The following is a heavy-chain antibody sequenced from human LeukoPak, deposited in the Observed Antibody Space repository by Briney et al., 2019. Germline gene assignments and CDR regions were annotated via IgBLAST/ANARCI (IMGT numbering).Heavy chain of an antibody. CDR2: IKQDGSEK. J-gene: IGHJ4*02. CDR1: GFTFSSYG. D-gene: IGHD4-17*01. V-gene: IGHV3-7*01. Sequence: GGSLRLSCAASGFTFSSYGMHWVRQAPGKGLEWVANIKQDGSEKYYVDSVKGRFTISRDNAKNSLYLQMNSLRAEDTAVYYCARDVLDYGDYVFHYWGQGTLVTVSS. CDR3: ARDVLDYGDYVFHY.